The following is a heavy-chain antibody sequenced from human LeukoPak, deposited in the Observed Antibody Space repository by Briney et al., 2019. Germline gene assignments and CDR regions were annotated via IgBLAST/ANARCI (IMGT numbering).Heavy chain of an antibody. J-gene: IGHJ4*02. V-gene: IGHV3-23*01. CDR2: INESGGNT. CDR3: AKDSWDRWQDH. D-gene: IGHD1-26*01. CDR1: GFTFSDYY. Sequence: GGSLRLSCAASGFTFSDYYMSWIRQAPGKGLEWVSGINESGGNTYYADSVKGRFTISRDNPKNTLYLQMKSLRAEDTAIYYCAKDSWDRWQDHWGQGTLVTVSS.